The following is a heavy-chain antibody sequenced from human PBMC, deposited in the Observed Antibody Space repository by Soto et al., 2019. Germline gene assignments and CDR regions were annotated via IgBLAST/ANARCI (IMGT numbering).Heavy chain of an antibody. Sequence: PGEPLKISCKGSGYSFTSYWIGWVRQMPGKGLEWMGSIYPGDSDTRYRPSFQGQVTISADESITTAYLQWTSLKASDTAMYYCARASGSDGMDVWGQGTTVTVSS. CDR3: ARASGSDGMDV. CDR2: IYPGDSDT. J-gene: IGHJ6*02. V-gene: IGHV5-51*01. CDR1: GYSFTSYW.